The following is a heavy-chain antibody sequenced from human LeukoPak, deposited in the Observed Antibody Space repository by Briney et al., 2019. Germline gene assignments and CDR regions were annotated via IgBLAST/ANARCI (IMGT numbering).Heavy chain of an antibody. CDR3: ARARGSNYCDI. J-gene: IGHJ3*02. CDR2: ISAYNGNT. V-gene: IGHV1-18*01. CDR1: GYTFTNYN. D-gene: IGHD4-11*01. Sequence: ASVKVSCKASGYTFTNYNINLVRQAPGQGLEWMGWISAYNGNTNYSQKLQGRVTMTTDTSTSTAYMELRSLRSDDTAVYYCARARGSNYCDIWGQGTMVTVSS.